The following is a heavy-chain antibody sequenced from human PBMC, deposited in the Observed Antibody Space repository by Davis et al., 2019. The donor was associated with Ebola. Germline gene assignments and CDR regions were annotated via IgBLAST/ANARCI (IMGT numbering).Heavy chain of an antibody. D-gene: IGHD6-13*01. J-gene: IGHJ4*02. CDR1: GFTFDDYA. CDR3: AKDDLSPGYSSSWYLVY. CDR2: ISWNSGSI. Sequence: SLKISCAASGFTFDDYAMHWVRQAPGKGLEWVSGISWNSGSIGYADSVKGRFTISRDNSKNTLYLQMNSLRAEDTAVYYCAKDDLSPGYSSSWYLVYWGQGTLVTVSS. V-gene: IGHV3-9*01.